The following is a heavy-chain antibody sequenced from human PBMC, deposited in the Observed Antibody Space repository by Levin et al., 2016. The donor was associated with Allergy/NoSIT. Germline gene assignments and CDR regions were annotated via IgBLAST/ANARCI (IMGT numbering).Heavy chain of an antibody. J-gene: IGHJ4*02. Sequence: SETLSLTCTVSGGSMTSGSNDWSWIRQPAGKGLEWIGHIQTNGRTTYNPSLKSRVTMSIDTSKNQFSLTLSSVTAADTAVYYCARDGVDIAARYYFDYWGQGTLVTVSS. CDR3: ARDGVDIAARYYFDY. CDR1: GGSMTSGSND. CDR2: IQTNGRT. D-gene: IGHD6-6*01. V-gene: IGHV4-61*09.